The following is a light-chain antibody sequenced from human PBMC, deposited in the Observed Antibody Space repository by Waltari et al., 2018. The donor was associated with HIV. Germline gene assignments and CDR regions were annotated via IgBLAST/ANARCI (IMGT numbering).Light chain of an antibody. J-gene: IGLJ3*02. Sequence: QSALTQPASVSGSPGQSITISCTGTSSDVGSYNYVSWYQQHPGKAPKLMIYDVIKRPSGVSNRFSGSKSDNTASLTISGLQAEDEADYYCNSYTSSSTLVFGGGTKLTVL. CDR3: NSYTSSSTLV. CDR2: DVI. CDR1: SSDVGSYNY. V-gene: IGLV2-14*03.